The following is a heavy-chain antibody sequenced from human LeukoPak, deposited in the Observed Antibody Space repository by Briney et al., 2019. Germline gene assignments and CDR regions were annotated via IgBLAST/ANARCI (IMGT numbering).Heavy chain of an antibody. D-gene: IGHD3-10*01. Sequence: GGSLRLSCGASGFTFTTYAMTWVRQAPGKGLEWVSSITGSGGSTYYGDSVKGRFTISRDNSKNTLYLQMNSLRAEDTAVYYCARDYYYGSGSYYHYYYYYMDVWGKGTTVTVSS. CDR3: ARDYYYGSGSYYHYYYYYMDV. J-gene: IGHJ6*03. CDR1: GFTFTTYA. V-gene: IGHV3-23*01. CDR2: ITGSGGST.